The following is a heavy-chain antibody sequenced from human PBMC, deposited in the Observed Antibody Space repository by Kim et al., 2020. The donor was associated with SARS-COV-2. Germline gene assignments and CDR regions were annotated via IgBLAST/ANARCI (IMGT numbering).Heavy chain of an antibody. CDR3: ARDRNDYGDYAADHCGADCYYGMDV. Sequence: SETLSLTCTVSGGSISSYYWSWIRQPPGKGLEWIGYIYYSGSTNYNPSLKSRVTISVDTSKNQFSLKLSSVTAADTAVYYCARDRNDYGDYAADHCGADCYYGMDVWGQGTTVTVSS. CDR1: GGSISSYY. V-gene: IGHV4-59*01. J-gene: IGHJ6*02. D-gene: IGHD4-17*01. CDR2: IYYSGST.